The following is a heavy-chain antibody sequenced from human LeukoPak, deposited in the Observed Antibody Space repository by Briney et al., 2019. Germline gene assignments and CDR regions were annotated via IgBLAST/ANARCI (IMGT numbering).Heavy chain of an antibody. Sequence: GASVKVSCTASGYALTGYYKHWVRQSPGHGGEWMGWVNPNSGGTNYAQKFQGRVTMTRDTSISTAYMVLSWLRSDDTAVYYCARNMALLCFGELLTDYWGQGTLVTVSS. CDR2: VNPNSGGT. V-gene: IGHV1-2*02. CDR1: GYALTGYY. J-gene: IGHJ4*02. D-gene: IGHD3-10*01. CDR3: ARNMALLCFGELLTDY.